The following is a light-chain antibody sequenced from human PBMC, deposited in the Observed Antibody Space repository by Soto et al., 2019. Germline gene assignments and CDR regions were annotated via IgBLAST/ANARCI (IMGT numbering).Light chain of an antibody. CDR2: DAS. CDR1: QSVSSY. CDR3: QQRSNWPVT. J-gene: IGKJ2*01. Sequence: EIVLTQSPATLSLSPGERATLSCRASQSVSSYLAWYQQKPGQAPRLLIYDASNRATGIPARFSGSGSGTDYSLTISSLEPKDFAVYYGQQRSNWPVTFGQGTKLEIK. V-gene: IGKV3-11*01.